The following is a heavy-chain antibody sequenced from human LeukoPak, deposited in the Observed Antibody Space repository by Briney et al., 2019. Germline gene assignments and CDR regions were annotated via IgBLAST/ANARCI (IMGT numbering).Heavy chain of an antibody. Sequence: GGSLRLSCAASGFTFSSYWMSWVRQAPGKGLEWVANIKQDGSEKYYVDSVKGRFTISRDNAKNSLYLQMNSLRAEDTAVYYCARDWSDYYDSSGYYYVFDYWGQGTLVTVSS. V-gene: IGHV3-7*01. CDR3: ARDWSDYYDSSGYYYVFDY. CDR2: IKQDGSEK. CDR1: GFTFSSYW. D-gene: IGHD3-22*01. J-gene: IGHJ4*02.